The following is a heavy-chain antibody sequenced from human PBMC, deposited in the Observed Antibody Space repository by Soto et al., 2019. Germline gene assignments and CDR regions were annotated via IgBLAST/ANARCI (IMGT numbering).Heavy chain of an antibody. CDR1: GGSISSGDYY. CDR2: IYYSGST. D-gene: IGHD2-15*01. J-gene: IGHJ4*02. V-gene: IGHV4-30-4*01. CDR3: ASVYCSGGSCYNYFDY. Sequence: QVQLQESGPGLVKPSQTLSLTCTVSGGSISSGDYYWSWIRQPPGKGLEWIGYIYYSGSTYYNPSLNSRVTISVDTSKNQFSLKLSSVTAADTAVYYCASVYCSGGSCYNYFDYWGQGTLVTVSS.